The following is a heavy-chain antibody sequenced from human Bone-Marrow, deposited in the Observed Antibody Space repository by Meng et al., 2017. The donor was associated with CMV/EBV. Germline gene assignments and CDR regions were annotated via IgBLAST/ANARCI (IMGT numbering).Heavy chain of an antibody. CDR1: GFTFSSYG. CDR2: IRYDGSNK. Sequence: GESLKISCAASGFTFSSYGMHWVRQAPGKGLEWVAFIRYDGSNKYYADSVKGRFTISRDNSKNTLYLQMNSLRAEDTAVYYCARDPHQTYYDFWSGPYGMDVWGQGTTVTFSS. CDR3: ARDPHQTYYDFWSGPYGMDV. V-gene: IGHV3-30*02. D-gene: IGHD3-3*01. J-gene: IGHJ6*02.